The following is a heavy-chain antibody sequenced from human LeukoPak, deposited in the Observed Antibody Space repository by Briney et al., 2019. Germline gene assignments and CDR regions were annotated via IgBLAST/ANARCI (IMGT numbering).Heavy chain of an antibody. CDR2: IYYSGST. CDR3: AREKEQLVGWPSWLDP. D-gene: IGHD6-13*01. CDR1: GGSISSSSYY. V-gene: IGHV4-39*02. J-gene: IGHJ5*02. Sequence: SETLSLTCTVSGGSISSSSYYWGWIRQPPGKGLEWIGSIYYSGSTYYNPSLKSRVTISVDTSKNQFSLKLSSVTAADTAVYYCAREKEQLVGWPSWLDPWGQGTLVTVSS.